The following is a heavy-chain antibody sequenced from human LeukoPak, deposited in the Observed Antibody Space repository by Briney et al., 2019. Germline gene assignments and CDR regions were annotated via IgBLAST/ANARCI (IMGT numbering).Heavy chain of an antibody. V-gene: IGHV3-7*03. D-gene: IGHD5-12*01. J-gene: IGHJ4*02. Sequence: GGSLRLSCAASGFTFSSHWMSWVRQAPGKGLEWVANIKKDGSEKYYVDAVKGRFTISRDNAKTSLYLQMNSLRAEDTAVYYCAKDTGSGYDYFSYYFDYWGQGTLVTVSS. CDR3: AKDTGSGYDYFSYYFDY. CDR1: GFTFSSHW. CDR2: IKKDGSEK.